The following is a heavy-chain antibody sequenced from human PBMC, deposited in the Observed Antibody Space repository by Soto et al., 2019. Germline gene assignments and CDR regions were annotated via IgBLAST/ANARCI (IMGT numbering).Heavy chain of an antibody. J-gene: IGHJ4*02. V-gene: IGHV3-74*01. CDR3: ARGGFSGSGSYIQGDY. D-gene: IGHD3-10*01. CDR1: GFTFSNYW. CDR2: IKSDGSSI. Sequence: EVQLVESGGGLVQPGGSLRPSCAASGFTFSNYWMHWVRQAPGKGLVWVSRIKSDGSSISYADSVKGRFTISRDNARNTLYLQMNSLRAEDTAVYYCARGGFSGSGSYIQGDYWGQGTLVTVSS.